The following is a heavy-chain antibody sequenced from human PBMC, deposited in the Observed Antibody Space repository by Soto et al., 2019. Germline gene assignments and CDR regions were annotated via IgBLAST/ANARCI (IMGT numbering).Heavy chain of an antibody. CDR2: ISSSSSYI. CDR1: GFTFSSYS. V-gene: IGHV3-21*01. Sequence: EVQLVESGGGLVKPGGSLRLSCAASGFTFSSYSMNWVRQAPGKGLEWVSSISSSSSYIYYADSVKGRFTISRDNAKNSLYLQINRLRAEDTAVYYCARDEDFDYWGQGTLVTVSS. D-gene: IGHD2-15*01. CDR3: ARDEDFDY. J-gene: IGHJ4*02.